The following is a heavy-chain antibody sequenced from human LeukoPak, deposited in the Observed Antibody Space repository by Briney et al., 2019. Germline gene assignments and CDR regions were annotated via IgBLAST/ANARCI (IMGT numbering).Heavy chain of an antibody. Sequence: PSETLSLTCTVSGGSISSYYWSWIRQLPGKGLEWIGYIYYSGSTNYNPSLKSRVTISVDTSKNQFSLKLSSVTAADTAVYYCARVMATADYYYYYMDVWGKGTTVTISS. CDR1: GGSISSYY. V-gene: IGHV4-59*01. CDR3: ARVMATADYYYYYMDV. CDR2: IYYSGST. J-gene: IGHJ6*03. D-gene: IGHD5-24*01.